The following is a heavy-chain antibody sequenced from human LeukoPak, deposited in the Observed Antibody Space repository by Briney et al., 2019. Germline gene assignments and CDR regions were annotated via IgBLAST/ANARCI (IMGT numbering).Heavy chain of an antibody. J-gene: IGHJ4*02. CDR2: IYYSGST. CDR3: ARAGNQLLYFPHFDY. D-gene: IGHD2-2*02. Sequence: SETLSLTCTVSGGSISSGDYYWSWIRQPPGKGLEWIGYIYYSGSTYYNPSLKSRVTISVDTSKNQFSLKLGSVTAADTAVYYCARAGNQLLYFPHFDYWGQGTLVTVSS. V-gene: IGHV4-30-4*01. CDR1: GGSISSGDYY.